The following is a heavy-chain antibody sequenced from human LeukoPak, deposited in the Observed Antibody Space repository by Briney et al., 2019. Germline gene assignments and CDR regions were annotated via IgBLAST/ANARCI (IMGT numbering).Heavy chain of an antibody. Sequence: SETLSLTCAVYGGSFSGYYWSRIRQPPGKGLEWIGEINHSGSTNYNPSLKSRVTISVDTSKNQFSLKLSSVTAADTAVYYCARGLGIQLWTTISDYFDYWGQGTLVTVSS. CDR3: ARGLGIQLWTTISDYFDY. CDR2: INHSGST. D-gene: IGHD5-18*01. J-gene: IGHJ4*02. CDR1: GGSFSGYY. V-gene: IGHV4-34*01.